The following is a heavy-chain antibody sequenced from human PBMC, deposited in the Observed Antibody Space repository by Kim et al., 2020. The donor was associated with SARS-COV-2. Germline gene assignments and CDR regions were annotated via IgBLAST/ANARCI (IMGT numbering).Heavy chain of an antibody. J-gene: IGHJ4*02. D-gene: IGHD3-22*01. V-gene: IGHV3-30*04. CDR2: ISYDRSNK. CDR1: GFTFSRYA. CDR3: ARGGYDSSGYPFDY. Sequence: GGSLRLSCAASGFTFSRYAMHWVRQAPGKGLEWVAVISYDRSNKYYADSVKGRFTISRDNPKNTLYLQMNSLRAEDTAVYYCARGGYDSSGYPFDYWGQGTLVTVSS.